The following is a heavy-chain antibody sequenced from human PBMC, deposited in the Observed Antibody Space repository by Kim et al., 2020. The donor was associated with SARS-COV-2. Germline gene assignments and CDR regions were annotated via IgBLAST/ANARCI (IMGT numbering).Heavy chain of an antibody. CDR2: IDPSDSYT. D-gene: IGHD4-4*01. CDR3: ARRKVTTVTTTPGYYYGMDV. J-gene: IGHJ6*02. CDR1: GYSFTSYW. Sequence: GESLKISCKGSGYSFTSYWISWVRQMPGKGLEWMGRIDPSDSYTNHSPSFQGHVTIAADKSISTAYLQWSSLKAPDTAMYYCARRKVTTVTTTPGYYYGMDVWGQGTTVTVSS. V-gene: IGHV5-10-1*01.